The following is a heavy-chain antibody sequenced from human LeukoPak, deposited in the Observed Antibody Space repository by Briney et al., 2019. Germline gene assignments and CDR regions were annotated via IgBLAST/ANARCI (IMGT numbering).Heavy chain of an antibody. V-gene: IGHV4-34*01. CDR1: GGSFSGYY. J-gene: IGHJ6*03. CDR3: ALAGARGTYYYYYMDV. CDR2: INHSGST. Sequence: SETLSLTCAVYGGSFSGYYWSWIRQPPGKGLEWIGEINHSGSTNYNPSLKSRVTISVDTSKNQFSLKLSSVTAADTAVYYCALAGARGTYYYYYMDVWGKGNTVTVSS. D-gene: IGHD3-16*01.